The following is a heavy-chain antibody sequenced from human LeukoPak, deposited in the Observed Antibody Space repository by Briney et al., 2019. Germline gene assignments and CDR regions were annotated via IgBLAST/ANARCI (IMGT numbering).Heavy chain of an antibody. V-gene: IGHV3-23*01. J-gene: IGHJ4*02. CDR3: AKQYGSGSLPDHNFDY. CDR1: GFTFSTYG. Sequence: GGSLRLSCAASGFTFSTYGMSWVRQAPGKGLEWFSTISGSGVNTYYAASVKGRFTISRDNSKNTLYLHMNSLRVEDTAVYYCAKQYGSGSLPDHNFDYWGQGTLVTVSS. D-gene: IGHD3-10*01. CDR2: ISGSGVNT.